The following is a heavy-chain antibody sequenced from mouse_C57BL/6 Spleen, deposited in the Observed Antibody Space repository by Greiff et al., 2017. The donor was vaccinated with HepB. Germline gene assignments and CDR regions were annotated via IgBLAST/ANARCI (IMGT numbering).Heavy chain of an antibody. CDR2: ISSGSSTI. Sequence: EVKLMESGGGLVKPGGSLKLSCAASGFTFSDYGMHWVRQAPEKGLEWVAYISSGSSTIYYADTVKGRFTISRDNAKNTLFLQMTSLRSEDTAMYYCARTVVAIDWYFDVWGTGTTVTVSS. CDR1: GFTFSDYG. D-gene: IGHD1-1*01. V-gene: IGHV5-17*01. CDR3: ARTVVAIDWYFDV. J-gene: IGHJ1*03.